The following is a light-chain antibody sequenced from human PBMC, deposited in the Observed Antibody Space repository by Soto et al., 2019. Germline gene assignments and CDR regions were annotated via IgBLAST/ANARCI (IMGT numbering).Light chain of an antibody. CDR1: QDIRSD. CDR3: LQDYNYPLT. Sequence: AIQMTQFPSSLSASVGDRVTITCRASQDIRSDLGWYQQRPGKAPKLLIFAASSLQSGVPSRFSGSGSGTDFTLTISSLQPEDCATYYCLQDYNYPLTFGGGTKVEIK. CDR2: AAS. V-gene: IGKV1-6*01. J-gene: IGKJ4*01.